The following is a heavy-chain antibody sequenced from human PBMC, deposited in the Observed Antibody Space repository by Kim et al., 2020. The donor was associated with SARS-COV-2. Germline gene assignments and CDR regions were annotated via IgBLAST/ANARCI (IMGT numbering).Heavy chain of an antibody. CDR3: ARERWELLADYYYYGMDV. J-gene: IGHJ6*02. CDR2: IYYSGST. Sequence: SETLSLTCTVSGGSISSYYWSWIRQPPGKGLEWIGYIYYSGSTNYNPSLKSRVTISVDTSKNQFSLKLSSVTAADTAVYYCARERWELLADYYYYGMDVWGQGTTVTVSS. V-gene: IGHV4-59*01. CDR1: GGSISSYY. D-gene: IGHD1-26*01.